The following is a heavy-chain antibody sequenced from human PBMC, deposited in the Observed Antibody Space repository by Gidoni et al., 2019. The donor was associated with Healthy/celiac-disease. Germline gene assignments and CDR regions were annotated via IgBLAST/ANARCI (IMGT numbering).Heavy chain of an antibody. CDR1: GGTFSGYA. J-gene: IGHJ5*02. Sequence: KVSCKASGGTFSGYAISWVRQAPGQGLEWMGGIIPIFGTANYVQKFQGRVTITADKSTSTAYIELSSLRSEDTAVYYCARMSLNNWFDPWGQGTLVTVSS. CDR3: ARMSLNNWFDP. V-gene: IGHV1-69*06. CDR2: IIPIFGTA.